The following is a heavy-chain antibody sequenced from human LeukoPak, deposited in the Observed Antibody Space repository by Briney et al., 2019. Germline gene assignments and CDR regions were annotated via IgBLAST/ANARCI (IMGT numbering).Heavy chain of an antibody. J-gene: IGHJ5*02. D-gene: IGHD2-15*01. V-gene: IGHV3-21*01. CDR3: ARDVYCSGGSCYLNWFDP. Sequence: GGSLRLSCAASGFTFSSYSMNWVRQAPGKGLEWVSSISSSSSYIYYADSVKGRFTISRDNAKNSLYLQMNSLRAEDTAVYYCARDVYCSGGSCYLNWFDPWGQGTLVTVSS. CDR2: ISSSSSYI. CDR1: GFTFSSYS.